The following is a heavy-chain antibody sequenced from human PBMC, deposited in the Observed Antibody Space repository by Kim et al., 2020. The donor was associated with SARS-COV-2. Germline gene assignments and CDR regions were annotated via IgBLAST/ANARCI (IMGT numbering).Heavy chain of an antibody. V-gene: IGHV4-34*01. CDR3: ARDGPGSPFDY. Sequence: SETLSLTCAVYGGSFSGYYWSWIRQPPGKGLEWIGEINHSGSTNYNPSLKSRVTISVDTSKNQFSLKLSSVTAADTAVYYCARDGPGSPFDYWGQGTLVTVS. D-gene: IGHD4-17*01. J-gene: IGHJ4*02. CDR2: INHSGST. CDR1: GGSFSGYY.